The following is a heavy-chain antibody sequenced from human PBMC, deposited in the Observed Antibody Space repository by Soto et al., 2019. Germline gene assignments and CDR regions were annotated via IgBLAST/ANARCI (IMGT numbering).Heavy chain of an antibody. CDR1: GFSISNYW. J-gene: IGHJ3*02. CDR2: IKEDGNEE. Sequence: EVQLVESGGGLVQPGGSLRLSCAASGFSISNYWMTWVRQAPGKGLEWVANIKEDGNEEYYVDSVKGRFTISRDNAKNSLYLQMNSLRAEDTAVYYCARDLTPEILPYYYVANDIWGQGTLVTVSS. V-gene: IGHV3-7*01. CDR3: ARDLTPEILPYYYVANDI. D-gene: IGHD3-10*02.